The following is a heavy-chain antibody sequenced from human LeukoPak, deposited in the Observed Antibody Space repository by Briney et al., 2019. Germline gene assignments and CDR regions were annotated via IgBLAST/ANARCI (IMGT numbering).Heavy chain of an antibody. CDR3: AKSDYFDS. J-gene: IGHJ4*02. CDR1: GFTFDDYA. Sequence: GRSLRLSCAASGFTFDDYAMHWVRQAPGKGLEWVSGISGNSGSIGYADSVKGRFTISRDNARNTLYLQMNSLRAEDTAVYYCAKSDYFDSWGQGTLVTVSS. CDR2: ISGNSGSI. V-gene: IGHV3-9*01.